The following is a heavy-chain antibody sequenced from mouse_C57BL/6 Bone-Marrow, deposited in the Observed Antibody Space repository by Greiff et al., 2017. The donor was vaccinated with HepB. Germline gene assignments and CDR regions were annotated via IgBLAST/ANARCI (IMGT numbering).Heavy chain of an antibody. J-gene: IGHJ3*01. D-gene: IGHD2-1*01. Sequence: VQLQQSGAELVKPGASVKVSCKASGYTFTSYWMHWVKQRPGQGLEWIGRIHPSDSDTNYNQKFKGKATLTVDKSSSTAYMQLSSLTSEDSAVYYCAMGGKRAWFAYWGQGTLVTVSA. CDR1: GYTFTSYW. V-gene: IGHV1-74*01. CDR2: IHPSDSDT. CDR3: AMGGKRAWFAY.